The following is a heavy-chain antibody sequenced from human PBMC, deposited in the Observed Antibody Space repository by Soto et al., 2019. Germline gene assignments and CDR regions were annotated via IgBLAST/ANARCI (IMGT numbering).Heavy chain of an antibody. Sequence: QVQLQESGPGLLKPSQTLSLTCTVSGGSIGRGDYYYNWIRQYPGKGLEWIGSIHYIGTTYYNPSLQSRLSMSVDTSKSQCSLKLTSVTAADTAVYYCAREGGSYDSGGFLIRGAFDVWGQGTTVTVSS. J-gene: IGHJ3*01. CDR3: AREGGSYDSGGFLIRGAFDV. CDR1: GGSIGRGDYY. V-gene: IGHV4-31*03. D-gene: IGHD3-22*01. CDR2: IHYIGTT.